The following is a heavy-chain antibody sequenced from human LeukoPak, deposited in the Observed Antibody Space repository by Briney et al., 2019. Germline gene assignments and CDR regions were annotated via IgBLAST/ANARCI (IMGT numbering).Heavy chain of an antibody. D-gene: IGHD3-3*01. Sequence: PSETLSLTCAVYGGSFSGYYWSWIRQPPGKGLEWIGEINHSGSTNYNPSLKSRVTISVDTSKNQFSLKLSSVTAADTAVYYCARGKAGFWSGYYGYYYMDVWGKGTTVTVSS. J-gene: IGHJ6*03. CDR1: GGSFSGYY. V-gene: IGHV4-34*01. CDR3: ARGKAGFWSGYYGYYYMDV. CDR2: INHSGST.